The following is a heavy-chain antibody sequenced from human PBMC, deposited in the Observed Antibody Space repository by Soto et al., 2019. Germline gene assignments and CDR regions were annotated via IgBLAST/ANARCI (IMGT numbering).Heavy chain of an antibody. CDR2: ISGSGGST. CDR1: GFTFSSYA. J-gene: IGHJ3*02. V-gene: IGHV3-23*01. CDR3: AKPRVGGYDLREAFDI. D-gene: IGHD5-12*01. Sequence: EVQLLESGGGLVQPGGSLRLSCAASGFTFSSYAMSWVRQAPGKGLEWVSAISGSGGSTYYADSVKGRFTISRDNSKNTLYLQMNSLRAEDTAVYYCAKPRVGGYDLREAFDIWGQGTMVTVSS.